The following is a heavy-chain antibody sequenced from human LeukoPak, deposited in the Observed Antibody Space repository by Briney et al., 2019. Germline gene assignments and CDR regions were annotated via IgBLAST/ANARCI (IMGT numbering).Heavy chain of an antibody. Sequence: PGRSLRLSCAASGFTFSSYGMHWVRQAPGKGLEWVAVIWYDGSNKYYADSVKGRFTISRDNSKNTLYLQMNSLRAEDTAVYYCARDHFHCSSTICYPRLYFDLWGRGTLVTVSS. CDR1: GFTFSSYG. CDR3: ARDHFHCSSTICYPRLYFDL. J-gene: IGHJ2*01. V-gene: IGHV3-33*01. D-gene: IGHD2-2*01. CDR2: IWYDGSNK.